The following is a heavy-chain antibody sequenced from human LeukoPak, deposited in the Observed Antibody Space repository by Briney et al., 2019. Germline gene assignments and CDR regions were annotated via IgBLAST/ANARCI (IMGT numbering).Heavy chain of an antibody. CDR3: AKGEVHCSSTSCYHYFGGSYMDV. CDR1: GFTFSSYS. J-gene: IGHJ6*03. D-gene: IGHD2-2*01. Sequence: PGGSLRLSCAASGFTFSSYSMNWVRQAPGKGLEWVAFIRYDGSNKYYADSVKGRFTISRDNSKNTLYLQMNSLRAEDTAVYYCAKGEVHCSSTSCYHYFGGSYMDVWGKGTTVTVSS. CDR2: IRYDGSNK. V-gene: IGHV3-30*02.